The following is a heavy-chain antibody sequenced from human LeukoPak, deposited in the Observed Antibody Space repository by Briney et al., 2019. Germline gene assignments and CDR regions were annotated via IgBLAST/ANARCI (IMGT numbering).Heavy chain of an antibody. V-gene: IGHV3-21*01. CDR1: GFTFSSYS. Sequence: GGSLRLSCAASGFTFSSYSMNWVRQAPGKGLEWVSSISSSSSYIYYADSVKGRFTISRDNAKNSLYPQMNSLRAEDTAVYYCALVATHNVWAFDYWGQGTLVTVSS. CDR3: ALVATHNVWAFDY. D-gene: IGHD5-12*01. J-gene: IGHJ4*02. CDR2: ISSSSSYI.